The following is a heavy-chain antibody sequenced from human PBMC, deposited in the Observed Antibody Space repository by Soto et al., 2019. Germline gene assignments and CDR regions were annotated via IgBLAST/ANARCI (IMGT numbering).Heavy chain of an antibody. V-gene: IGHV3-23*01. J-gene: IGHJ4*02. CDR2: ISGSGTTA. Sequence: GSLRLSCAASGFIFSSYAMSWVRQAPGKGLEWVSAISGSGTTAYYADSVKGRFTFSRDNSKKTMYLQMNSLRAEDTAVYYCAKTTDGWFSAFEIWGQGTLVTVSS. D-gene: IGHD6-19*01. CDR1: GFIFSSYA. CDR3: AKTTDGWFSAFEI.